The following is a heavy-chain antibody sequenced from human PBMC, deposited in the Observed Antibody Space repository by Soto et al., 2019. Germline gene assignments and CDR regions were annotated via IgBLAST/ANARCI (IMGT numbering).Heavy chain of an antibody. CDR3: ARITGRHLDY. CDR1: SGSISVTNVF. CDR2: VDYSGTA. J-gene: IGHJ4*02. V-gene: IGHV4-39*01. Sequence: NPSETLSLTCTVSSGSISVTNVFWGWVRQPPGKGLEWIGNVDYSGTAYFSPSLATRVTFHVDTSKNQFSLTLYSVTAADTAVYYCARITGRHLDYWGQGSLVTVSS. D-gene: IGHD1-20*01.